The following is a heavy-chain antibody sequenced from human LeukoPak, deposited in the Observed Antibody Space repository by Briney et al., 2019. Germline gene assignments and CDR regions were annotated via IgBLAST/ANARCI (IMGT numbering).Heavy chain of an antibody. J-gene: IGHJ6*03. CDR1: GFTFSSYA. CDR2: ISSNGGST. CDR3: ARPHGIAVAGFHYYYMDV. Sequence: PGGSLRLSCAASGFTFSSYAMHWVRQAPGKGLEYVSAISSNGGSTYYANSVKGRFTISRDNSKNTLYLQMGGLRAEDMAVYCCARPHGIAVAGFHYYYMDVWGKGTTVTVSS. V-gene: IGHV3-64*01. D-gene: IGHD6-19*01.